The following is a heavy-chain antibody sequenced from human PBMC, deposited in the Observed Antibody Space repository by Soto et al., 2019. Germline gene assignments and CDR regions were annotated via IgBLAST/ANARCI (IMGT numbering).Heavy chain of an antibody. J-gene: IGHJ4*02. CDR1: VASLTMGVNY. V-gene: IGHV4-30-4*01. Sequence: QVQLQESGPGLVNPYQTLSLTSPVSVASLTMGVNYWSWFPRPPGKGLEWIGYIYYSGSTYYNPSLKSRVTISVDTSKNQFSLKLSSVTAADTAVYYCARVDSYGPSGYWGQGTLVTVSS. CDR2: IYYSGST. D-gene: IGHD5-18*01. CDR3: ARVDSYGPSGY.